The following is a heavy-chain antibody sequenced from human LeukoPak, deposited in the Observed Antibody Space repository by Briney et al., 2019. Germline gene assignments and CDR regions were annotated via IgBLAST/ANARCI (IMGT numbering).Heavy chain of an antibody. D-gene: IGHD6-13*01. CDR1: GGSISSGGYY. CDR2: IYHSGST. CDR3: AVVAAAGDYFDY. J-gene: IGHJ4*02. V-gene: IGHV4-30-2*01. Sequence: SETLSLTCTVSGGSISSGGYYWSWIRQPPGKGLEWIGYIYHSGSTYYNPSLKSRVTISVGRSKNQFSLKLSSVTAADTAVYYCAVVAAAGDYFDYWGQGTLVTVSS.